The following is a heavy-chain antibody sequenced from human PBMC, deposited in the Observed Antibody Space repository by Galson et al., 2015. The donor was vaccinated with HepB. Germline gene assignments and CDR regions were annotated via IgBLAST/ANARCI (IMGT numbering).Heavy chain of an antibody. CDR2: IEPSDSYA. D-gene: IGHD6-19*01. Sequence: QSGAEVKKPGESLRISCRGSGYSFNSYWITWVRQMPGKGLEWMGRIEPSDSYAIYGPSFQGHVTISADKSITTAYLQWSSLKASDTAMYYCARHTLRAGAIDYWGQGTLVTVSS. J-gene: IGHJ4*02. CDR3: ARHTLRAGAIDY. CDR1: GYSFNSYW. V-gene: IGHV5-10-1*01.